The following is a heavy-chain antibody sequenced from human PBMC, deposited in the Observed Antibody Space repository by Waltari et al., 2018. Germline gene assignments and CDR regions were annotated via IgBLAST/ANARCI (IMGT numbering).Heavy chain of an antibody. CDR1: GFNIANYT. CDR2: ITSNGVGT. J-gene: IGHJ4*02. Sequence: EMQLVESGGGLVQPGGARRLSCSVAGFNIANYTMHWVRQAPGKGLEHVSAITSNGVGTYYTDSVKGRFTISRDNSKNTLYLQMSSLKTDDTAVYYCVKIADYWGQGTLVTVSS. CDR3: VKIADY. V-gene: IGHV3-64D*08.